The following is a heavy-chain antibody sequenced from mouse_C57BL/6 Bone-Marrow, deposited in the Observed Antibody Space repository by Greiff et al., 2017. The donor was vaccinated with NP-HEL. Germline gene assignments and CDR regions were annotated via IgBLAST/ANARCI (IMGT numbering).Heavy chain of an antibody. CDR2: IYPRSGNT. CDR1: GYTFTSYG. V-gene: IGHV1-81*01. J-gene: IGHJ4*01. D-gene: IGHD1-1*01. CDR3: ARDYGSSYRLYAMDY. Sequence: QLQQSGAELARPGASVKLSCKASGYTFTSYGISWVKQRTGQGLEWIGEIYPRSGNTYYNEKFKGKATLTADKSSSTAYMELRSLTSEDSAVYFCARDYGSSYRLYAMDYWGQGTSVTVSS.